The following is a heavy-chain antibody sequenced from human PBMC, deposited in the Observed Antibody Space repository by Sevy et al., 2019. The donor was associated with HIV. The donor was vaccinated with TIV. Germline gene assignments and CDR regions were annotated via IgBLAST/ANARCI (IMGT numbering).Heavy chain of an antibody. V-gene: IGHV4-39*01. Sequence: SETLSLTCTVSGDSISSSSYYWAWIRQPPGKGLEWIGNIFYSGSTYYNPSLKSRVSISVDTSKNHFSLKLSSVTAADTAVYYCARHRQAGLLRRGAFDIWGQGTMVTVSS. J-gene: IGHJ3*02. CDR3: ARHRQAGLLRRGAFDI. CDR1: GDSISSSSYY. CDR2: IFYSGST. D-gene: IGHD3-22*01.